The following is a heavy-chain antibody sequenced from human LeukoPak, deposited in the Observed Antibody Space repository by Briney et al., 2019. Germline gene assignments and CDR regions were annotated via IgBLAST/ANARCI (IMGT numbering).Heavy chain of an antibody. Sequence: GGSLRLSCAASGFTVSSYDMHWVRQAPGKGLEWVALIWYDGSKKYYADSVNGRITISRDNSKNTLYLQMNSLRAEDTAVYYCAKDSTMSYFDYWGQGTLVTVSS. D-gene: IGHD3-22*01. CDR3: AKDSTMSYFDY. V-gene: IGHV3-30*02. CDR1: GFTVSSYD. CDR2: IWYDGSKK. J-gene: IGHJ4*02.